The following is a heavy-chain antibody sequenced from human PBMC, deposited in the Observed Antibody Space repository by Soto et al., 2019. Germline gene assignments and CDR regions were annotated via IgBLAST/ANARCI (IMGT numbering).Heavy chain of an antibody. V-gene: IGHV4-59*03. CDR1: GGSIRSYC. CDR2: ICNSGTT. D-gene: IGHD2-2*01. CDR3: GGGRSIIVAHRRLIEV. Sequence: QVQLQESGPTLVKPSETLSLTCTVSGGSIRSYCWTWIRQPPGEGLEWIGCICNSGTTNYNPSLKSCVGHSIDPPKNQFSLPLSSVTVAGTAFYFRGGGRSIIVAHRRLIEVLGKGTPV. J-gene: IGHJ6*04.